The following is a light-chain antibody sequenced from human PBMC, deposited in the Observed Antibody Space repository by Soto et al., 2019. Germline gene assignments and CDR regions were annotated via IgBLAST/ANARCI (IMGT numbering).Light chain of an antibody. V-gene: IGKV3D-20*02. CDR3: QQRSNWPPHT. J-gene: IGKJ2*01. CDR1: QVIGSRY. CDR2: GAS. Sequence: EIVMTQSPGTLSLSPGERATISCRASQVIGSRYLAWYHQKSGQAPRLLIYGASSRATGIPDRFSGSGSGTDFTLTISRLEPEDFAVYFCQQRSNWPPHTFGQGTKLQIK.